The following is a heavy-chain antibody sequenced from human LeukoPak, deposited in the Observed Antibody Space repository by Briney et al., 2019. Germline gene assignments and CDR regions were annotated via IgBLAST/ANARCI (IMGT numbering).Heavy chain of an antibody. CDR1: GGSISSGDYY. J-gene: IGHJ4*02. D-gene: IGHD3-22*01. V-gene: IGHV4-30-4*01. Sequence: MTSETLSLTCTVSGGSISSGDYYWSWIRQPPGKGLEWIGYIYYSGSTYYNPSLKSRVTISVDTSKNQFSLKLSSVTAADTAVYYCARDNYYDCSGYGEYYFDYWGQGTLVTVSS. CDR3: ARDNYYDCSGYGEYYFDY. CDR2: IYYSGST.